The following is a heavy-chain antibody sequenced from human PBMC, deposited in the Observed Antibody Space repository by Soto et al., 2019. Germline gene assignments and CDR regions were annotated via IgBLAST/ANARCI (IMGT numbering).Heavy chain of an antibody. J-gene: IGHJ4*02. CDR1: GGSFSGYY. D-gene: IGHD2-15*01. CDR3: ARRRYWGATGIFDY. V-gene: IGHV4-34*01. Sequence: SETLSLTCAVYGGSFSGYYWSWIRQPPGKGLEWIGEINHSGSTNYNPSLKSRVTISVDTSKNQFSLKLSSVTAADTAVYYCARRRYWGATGIFDYWGQGTLVTVSS. CDR2: INHSGST.